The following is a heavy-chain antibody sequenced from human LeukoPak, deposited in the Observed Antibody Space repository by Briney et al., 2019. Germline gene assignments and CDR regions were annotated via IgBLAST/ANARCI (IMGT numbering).Heavy chain of an antibody. D-gene: IGHD3-22*01. J-gene: IGHJ4*02. Sequence: GGSLRLSCAASGFTFSSYWMSWVRQAPGKGLEWVAKIKQDGSEKYYVDSVKGRFTISRDNAKNSLYLQMNSLRAGDTAVYYCAREVAREITMIVVVTSYFDYWGQGTLVTVSS. CDR2: IKQDGSEK. CDR1: GFTFSSYW. CDR3: AREVAREITMIVVVTSYFDY. V-gene: IGHV3-7*01.